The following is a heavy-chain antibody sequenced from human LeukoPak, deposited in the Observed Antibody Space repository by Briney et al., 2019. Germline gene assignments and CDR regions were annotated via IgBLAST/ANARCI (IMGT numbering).Heavy chain of an antibody. CDR1: GFTFSSYA. V-gene: IGHV3-23*01. CDR2: ISGSGGST. D-gene: IGHD1-26*01. Sequence: GGSLRLSCAASGFTFSSYAMSWVRQAPGKGLEWVSAISGSGGSTYYADSVKGRFTISRDNSKNTLYMQMNSLRVEDTAIHYCAKVDSGNYYYFDYWGQGTLVTVSS. CDR3: AKVDSGNYYYFDY. J-gene: IGHJ4*02.